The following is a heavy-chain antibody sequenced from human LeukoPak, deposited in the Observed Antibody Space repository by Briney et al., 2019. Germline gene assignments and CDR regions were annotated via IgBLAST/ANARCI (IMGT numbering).Heavy chain of an antibody. CDR2: INPSGDST. CDR1: GYTFTGYY. Sequence: ASVKVSCKASGYTFTGYYIHWVRQAPGQGLEWMGVINPSGDSTTYAQNFQGRVTMTRDTSTSTVYMELHSLRSEDTAIYYCAKLATSDTGETYWGQGTLVTVSS. J-gene: IGHJ4*02. D-gene: IGHD3-16*01. CDR3: AKLATSDTGETY. V-gene: IGHV1-46*01.